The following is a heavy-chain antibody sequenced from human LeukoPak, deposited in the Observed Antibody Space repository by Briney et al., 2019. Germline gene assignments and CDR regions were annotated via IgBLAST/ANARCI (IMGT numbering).Heavy chain of an antibody. D-gene: IGHD3-10*01. CDR2: ISSSSSYI. J-gene: IGHJ6*03. CDR1: GFTFSSYS. Sequence: PGGSLRLSCAASGFTFSSYSMNWVRQAPGKGLEWVSSISSSSSYIYYADSVKGRFTISRDNAKNSLYLQMNSLRAEDTALYYCARLSAYYYGSYFYYYMDVWGKGTTVTASS. CDR3: ARLSAYYYGSYFYYYMDV. V-gene: IGHV3-21*01.